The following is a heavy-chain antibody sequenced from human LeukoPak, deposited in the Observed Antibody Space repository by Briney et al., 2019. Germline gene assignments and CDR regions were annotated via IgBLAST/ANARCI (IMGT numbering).Heavy chain of an antibody. CDR3: ARDQMGYGDYGGFDY. CDR1: EFTFSSYS. D-gene: IGHD4-17*01. Sequence: GGSLRLSCAASEFTFSSYSMNWVRQAPGKGLEWVSYITNSGNSKSYADSVKGRFTISRDNSKNTLYLQMNSLRAEDTAVYYCARDQMGYGDYGGFDYWGQGTLVTVSS. CDR2: ITNSGNSK. V-gene: IGHV3-48*01. J-gene: IGHJ4*02.